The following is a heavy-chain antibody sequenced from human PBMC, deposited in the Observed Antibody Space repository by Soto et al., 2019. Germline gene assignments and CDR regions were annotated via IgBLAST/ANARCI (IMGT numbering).Heavy chain of an antibody. V-gene: IGHV4-59*01. J-gene: IGHJ6*02. CDR3: ARHTMVRGVMRVGYYYGMDV. Sequence: PSETLSLTCHVSGVPIDQYYWTWIRQSPGRGLEWIGYILHRGGTNYNPSLKSRVTISVDTSKNQVSLKLSSVTAADTAVYYCARHTMVRGVMRVGYYYGMDVWGQGTTVTVSS. D-gene: IGHD3-10*01. CDR1: GVPIDQYY. CDR2: ILHRGGT.